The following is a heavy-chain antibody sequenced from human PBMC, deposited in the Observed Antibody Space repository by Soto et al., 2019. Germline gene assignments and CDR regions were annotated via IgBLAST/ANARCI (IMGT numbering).Heavy chain of an antibody. V-gene: IGHV3-74*01. D-gene: IGHD3-10*01. J-gene: IGHJ4*02. CDR2: INSDGSST. CDR3: ARDSALLWFGEDFDY. CDR1: GFTFSSYW. Sequence: PGGSLRLSCAASGFTFSSYWMHWVRQAPGKGLVWVSLINSDGSSTSYADSVKGRFTISRDNAKNTLYLQMNSLRAEDTAVYYCARDSALLWFGEDFDYWGQGTLVTVSS.